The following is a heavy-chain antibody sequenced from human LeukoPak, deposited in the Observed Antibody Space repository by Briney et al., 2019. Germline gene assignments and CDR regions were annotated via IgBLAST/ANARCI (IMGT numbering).Heavy chain of an antibody. CDR3: ARYSSSSGGASYYFEY. D-gene: IGHD6-6*01. CDR1: GFTLRNYW. V-gene: IGHV3-74*01. CDR2: ISGDGSVT. Sequence: GGSLRLSCTASGFTLRNYWMHWVRQVPAKRLVWFSRISGDGSVTNYADSVQGRFTISRDNAKNIVYLQINSLRSEDTAVYYCARYSSSSGGASYYFEYWGHGALVTVSS. J-gene: IGHJ4*01.